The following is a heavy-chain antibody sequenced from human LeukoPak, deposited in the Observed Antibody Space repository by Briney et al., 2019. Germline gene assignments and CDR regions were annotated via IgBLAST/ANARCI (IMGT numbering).Heavy chain of an antibody. CDR3: ARSTVTTFFKDY. J-gene: IGHJ4*02. V-gene: IGHV1-2*06. CDR2: INPNSGGT. CDR1: GYTFTGYY. D-gene: IGHD4-17*01. Sequence: ASVKVSCKASGYTFTGYYMHWVRQAPGQGLEWMGRINPNSGGTNYAQKFQGRVTMTRDTSISTAYMELSRLRSDDTAVYYCARSTVTTFFKDYWGQGTLVTVSS.